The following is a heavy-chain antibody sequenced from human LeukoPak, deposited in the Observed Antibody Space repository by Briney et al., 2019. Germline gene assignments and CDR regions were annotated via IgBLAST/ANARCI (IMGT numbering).Heavy chain of an antibody. D-gene: IGHD2-2*02. J-gene: IGHJ4*02. CDR3: AKDLWLPDSIVVVPAAILLDY. CDR1: GFTFSSYA. CDR2: ISGSGGST. Sequence: GGSLRLSCAASGFTFSSYAMSWVRQAPGKGLEWVSAISGSGGSTYYADSVKGRFTISRDNSKNTLYLQMNSLRAEDTAVYYCAKDLWLPDSIVVVPAAILLDYWGQGTRSPSPQ. V-gene: IGHV3-23*01.